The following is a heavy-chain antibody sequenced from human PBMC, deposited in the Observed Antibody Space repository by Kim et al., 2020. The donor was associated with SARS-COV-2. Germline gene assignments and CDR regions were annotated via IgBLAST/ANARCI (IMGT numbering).Heavy chain of an antibody. Sequence: GGSLRRSCAASGVTFSSYWMHWVREAPGKGLVWVSRINSDGSSTSYADSVKGRFTISKDNAKNTLYLQMNSLRAEDTAVYYCARGRSGWYGRVYYFDYWGQGTLVTVSS. V-gene: IGHV3-74*01. J-gene: IGHJ4*02. D-gene: IGHD6-19*01. CDR2: INSDGSST. CDR3: ARGRSGWYGRVYYFDY. CDR1: GVTFSSYW.